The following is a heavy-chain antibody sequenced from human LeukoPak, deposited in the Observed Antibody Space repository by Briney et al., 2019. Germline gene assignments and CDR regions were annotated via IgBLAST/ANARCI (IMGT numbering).Heavy chain of an antibody. CDR1: GGSIGTYY. D-gene: IGHD1/OR15-1a*01. J-gene: IGHJ4*02. V-gene: IGHV4-59*01. CDR2: IYYNGYT. Sequence: SETLSLTCTVSGGSIGTYYWSWIRQPPGKGLEWIGYIYYNGYTDYNPSLKSRVTISLHTSKNQFSLKLSSVNAADTAVYYCARDRHWTNDWVFDYWGQGTLSPSPQ. CDR3: ARDRHWTNDWVFDY.